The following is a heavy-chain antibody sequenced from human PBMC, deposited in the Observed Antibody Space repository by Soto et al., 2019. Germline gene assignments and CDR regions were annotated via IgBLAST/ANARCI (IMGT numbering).Heavy chain of an antibody. CDR1: GGSIASSGNF. V-gene: IGHV4-31*03. CDR2: IVNSGTA. J-gene: IGHJ4*02. Sequence: QVQLQESGPGLVKPSQTLSLTCTVSGGSIASSGNFWTWIRHHPGKGLEWLGYIVNSGTAYYTPSLKSRRSISIDTSKNHFSLSLTSLPAADTAVYFCARGDAGGWFLHSWGQGAQVIVSS. D-gene: IGHD6-19*01. CDR3: ARGDAGGWFLHS.